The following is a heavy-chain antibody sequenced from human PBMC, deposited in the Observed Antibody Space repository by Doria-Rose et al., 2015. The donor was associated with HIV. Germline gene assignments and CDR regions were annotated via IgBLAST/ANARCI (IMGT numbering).Heavy chain of an antibody. J-gene: IGHJ4*02. CDR2: IFSDDER. CDR1: GGSLSSPGMG. D-gene: IGHD6-13*01. CDR3: ARIKSSRWYHKYYFDF. V-gene: IGHV2-26*01. Sequence: SGPVLVKPTETLTPTCTVSGGSLSSPGMGVSWIRQPPGKAPEWLANIFSDDERSYKTSLKSRLTISRGTSKSQVVLTMTDMDPVDTATYYCARIKSSRWYHKYYFDFWGQGTLVIVSA.